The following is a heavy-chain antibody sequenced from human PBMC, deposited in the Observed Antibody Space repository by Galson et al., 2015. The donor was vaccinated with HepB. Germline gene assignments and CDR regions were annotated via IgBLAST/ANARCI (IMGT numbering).Heavy chain of an antibody. CDR2: ISYDGSNK. J-gene: IGHJ6*02. CDR3: ARDYGRTAAGKTLYYHYGMDV. V-gene: IGHV3-30-3*01. D-gene: IGHD6-13*01. Sequence: SLRLSCAASGFTFNTYAFHWVRQAPGKGLEWVTVISYDGSNKYYADSVSGRFTISRDNSKNTVYLQMSSLRPEDTAVYYCARDYGRTAAGKTLYYHYGMDVWGQGTTVTVPS. CDR1: GFTFNTYA.